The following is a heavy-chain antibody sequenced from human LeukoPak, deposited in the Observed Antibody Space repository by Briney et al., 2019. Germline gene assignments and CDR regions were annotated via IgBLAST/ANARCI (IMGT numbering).Heavy chain of an antibody. CDR1: GYSINSGYY. V-gene: IGHV4-38-2*01. D-gene: IGHD6-19*01. CDR2: IFHSGTA. J-gene: IGHJ3*02. Sequence: PSETLSLTCAVSGYSINSGYYWGWIRQTPGKGLEWIGGIFHSGTAYYNPSLRTRVTISVDTSKNQFSLKLSSVTAADTAVYYCARHRGSGWYFDAFDIWGQGTMVTVSS. CDR3: ARHRGSGWYFDAFDI.